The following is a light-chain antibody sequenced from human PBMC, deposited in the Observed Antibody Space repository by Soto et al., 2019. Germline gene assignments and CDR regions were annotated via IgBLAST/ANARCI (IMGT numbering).Light chain of an antibody. Sequence: DIPMTQSPSSVSASVGDRVTITCRASQAINTWLAWYQQKAGNAPKLLIYGATRLQSGVPSRFSGSGSGTEFTLTINSLQSEDFATYYCQQGSSFPPSFGGGTTVDMK. CDR1: QAINTW. J-gene: IGKJ4*01. CDR3: QQGSSFPPS. V-gene: IGKV1-12*01. CDR2: GAT.